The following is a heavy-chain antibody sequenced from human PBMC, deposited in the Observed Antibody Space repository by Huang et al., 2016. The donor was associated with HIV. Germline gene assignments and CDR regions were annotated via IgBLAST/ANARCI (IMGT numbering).Heavy chain of an antibody. D-gene: IGHD6-13*01. V-gene: IGHV1-69*10. CDR3: AREGQTWYGKPIAAFEI. CDR2: IVPLFSVT. Sequence: VQLVQSGAEVKRPGTSVKISCKASGGSFNSLAFNWVRQAPGQGRQCMGGIVPLFSVTNYAEKFRGRLTISADKSTSTVFMELRGLTSEDTAVFFCAREGQTWYGKPIAAFEIWGQGTTVIVSP. CDR1: GGSFNSLA. J-gene: IGHJ3*02.